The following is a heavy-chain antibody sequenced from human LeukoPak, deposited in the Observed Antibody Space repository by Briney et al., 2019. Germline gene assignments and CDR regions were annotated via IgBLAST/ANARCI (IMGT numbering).Heavy chain of an antibody. CDR3: ARAGPGVDTAMDTSFDY. V-gene: IGHV3-64*01. J-gene: IGHJ4*02. CDR2: ISSNGGST. CDR1: GFTFSSYA. Sequence: PGGSLRLSCAASGFTFSSYAMHWVRQAPGKGLEYVSAISSNGGSTYYANSVKGRFTISRDNSKNTLYLQMGSLRAEDMAVYYCARAGPGVDTAMDTSFDYWGQGTLVTVSS. D-gene: IGHD5-18*01.